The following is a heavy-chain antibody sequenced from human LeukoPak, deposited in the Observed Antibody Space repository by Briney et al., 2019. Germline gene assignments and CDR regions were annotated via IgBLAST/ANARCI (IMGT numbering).Heavy chain of an antibody. J-gene: IGHJ4*02. V-gene: IGHV4-31*03. D-gene: IGHD1-26*01. CDR1: GGSISSGGYY. CDR2: IYYSGTT. Sequence: SETLSLTCTVSGGSISSGGYYWSWIRQHPGTGLEWIGDIYYSGTTYYNPSLKSRLTISVDTSKNQFSLKLSSVTAADTAVYYCARVLASSGSRSYDFWGQGTLVIVSS. CDR3: ARVLASSGSRSYDF.